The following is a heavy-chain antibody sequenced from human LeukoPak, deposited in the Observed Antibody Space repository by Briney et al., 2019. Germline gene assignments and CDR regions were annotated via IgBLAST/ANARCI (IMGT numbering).Heavy chain of an antibody. Sequence: SQTLSLTCTVSGGSISSGGYYWSWIRQPPGKGLEWIGYIYYSGSTNYNPSLKSRVTISVDTSKNQFSLKLSSVTAADTAVYYCAREGYDSSGYSDWGQGTLVTVSS. CDR1: GGSISSGGYY. CDR3: AREGYDSSGYSD. J-gene: IGHJ4*02. CDR2: IYYSGST. D-gene: IGHD3-22*01. V-gene: IGHV4-61*08.